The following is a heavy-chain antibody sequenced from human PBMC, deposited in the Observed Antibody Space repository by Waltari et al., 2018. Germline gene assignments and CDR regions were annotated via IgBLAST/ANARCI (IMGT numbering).Heavy chain of an antibody. CDR2: ISPYNGNT. CDR3: ATDQRPNESSGYLWAFDN. D-gene: IGHD3-22*01. V-gene: IGHV1-18*01. Sequence: QVQLVQSGAEVKKPGASVKVSCKASGYTFTSYAMHWVRQAPGQGLEWLGWISPYNGNTNSAQRCQGRSTMTTDTSTRKAYMELRSLRSDDTGVYYCATDQRPNESSGYLWAFDNWGQGTMVTVSS. J-gene: IGHJ3*02. CDR1: GYTFTSYA.